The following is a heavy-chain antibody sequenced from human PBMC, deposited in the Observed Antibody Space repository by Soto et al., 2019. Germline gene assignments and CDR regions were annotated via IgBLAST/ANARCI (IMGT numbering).Heavy chain of an antibody. D-gene: IGHD6-19*01. CDR3: ARSLGWRDAFDI. Sequence: EVQLVESGGGLVQPGGSLRLSCAASGFTFSTYWMSWVRQAPGKGLEWVANIKVDGSDKYYVDSVKSRFTISRDNAKDSLYLQMNSLRAEDTSVYYCARSLGWRDAFDIWGQGTVVTVSS. V-gene: IGHV3-7*01. CDR1: GFTFSTYW. CDR2: IKVDGSDK. J-gene: IGHJ3*02.